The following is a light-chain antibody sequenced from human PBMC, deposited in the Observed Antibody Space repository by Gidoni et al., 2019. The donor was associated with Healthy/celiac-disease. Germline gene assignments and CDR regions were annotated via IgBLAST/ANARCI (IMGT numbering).Light chain of an antibody. CDR2: AAS. CDR3: QQSYSTPQIT. CDR1: QSISSY. Sequence: DIQMTQSPSSLSASVGDRVTITCRASQSISSYLNLYQQKPGKAPTLLIDAASSLQSGVPSRCSGSGAGTDFTLTISSLQPEEFATYYCQQSYSTPQITFGQGTRLEIK. J-gene: IGKJ5*01. V-gene: IGKV1-39*01.